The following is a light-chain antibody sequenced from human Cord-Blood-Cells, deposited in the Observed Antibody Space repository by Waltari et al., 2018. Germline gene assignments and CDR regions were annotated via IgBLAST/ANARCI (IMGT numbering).Light chain of an antibody. Sequence: DNQLTQSPSSLSASVGERVTIPCRASQRISSYLNWYQQKPGKAPKLLIYATSSFQSGFPSRFSGSGSGTDFTLTISSLQPEDFATYYCQQSYSTPMYTFG. J-gene: IGKJ2*01. CDR3: QQSYSTPMYT. CDR2: ATS. CDR1: QRISSY. V-gene: IGKV1-39*01.